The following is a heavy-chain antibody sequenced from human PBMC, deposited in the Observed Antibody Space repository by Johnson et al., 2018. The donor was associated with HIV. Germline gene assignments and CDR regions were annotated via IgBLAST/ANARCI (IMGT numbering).Heavy chain of an antibody. CDR3: ASVNVGAFDI. V-gene: IGHV3-33*08. Sequence: QVQLVESGGGVVQPGRSLRLSCAASGFTFSSYGMHWVRQAPGKGLEWVAFIWYDGSNKYYADSVKGRFTISRDSSKNTLYLQMNSLRAEDTAIYYCASVNVGAFDIWGQGTMVTVSS. CDR2: IWYDGSNK. CDR1: GFTFSSYG. J-gene: IGHJ3*02. D-gene: IGHD2/OR15-2a*01.